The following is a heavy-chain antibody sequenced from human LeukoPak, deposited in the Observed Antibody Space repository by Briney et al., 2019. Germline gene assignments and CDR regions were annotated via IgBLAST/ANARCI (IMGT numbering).Heavy chain of an antibody. CDR1: GGSISSYY. D-gene: IGHD3-10*01. J-gene: IGHJ5*02. Sequence: ETLSLTCTVSGGSISSYYWSWIRQPPGKGLEWVSAISGSGGSTYYADSVKGRFTISRDNSKNTLYLQMNSLRAEDTAVYYCAKDWFSGFMDWFDPWGQGTLVTVSS. CDR2: ISGSGGST. V-gene: IGHV3-23*01. CDR3: AKDWFSGFMDWFDP.